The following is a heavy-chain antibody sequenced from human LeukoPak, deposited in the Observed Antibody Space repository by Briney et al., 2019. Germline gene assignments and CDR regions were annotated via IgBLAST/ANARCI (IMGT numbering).Heavy chain of an antibody. Sequence: SETLSLTCTVSGGPIIGSYWSWIRQPPGKGLEWIGYIYYSGTTYYNPSLKSRVTMSGDTSKNQFSLKLNSVTAADTAVYYCARVFRWEQPDYWGQGTLVTVSS. CDR3: ARVFRWEQPDY. D-gene: IGHD1-26*01. CDR1: GGPIIGSY. CDR2: IYYSGTT. V-gene: IGHV4-59*12. J-gene: IGHJ4*02.